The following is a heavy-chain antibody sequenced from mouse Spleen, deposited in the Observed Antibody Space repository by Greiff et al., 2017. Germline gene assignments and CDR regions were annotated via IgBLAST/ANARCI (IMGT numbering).Heavy chain of an antibody. CDR1: GYTFTDYY. Sequence: VQLQQSGPVLVKPGASVKMSCKASGYTFTDYYMNWVKQSHGKSLEWIGVINPYNGGTSYNQKFKGKATLTVDKSSSTAYMELNSLTSEDSAVYYCARFYYYGWYFDVWGTGTTVTVSS. D-gene: IGHD1-1*01. J-gene: IGHJ1*03. CDR2: INPYNGGT. V-gene: IGHV1-19*01. CDR3: ARFYYYGWYFDV.